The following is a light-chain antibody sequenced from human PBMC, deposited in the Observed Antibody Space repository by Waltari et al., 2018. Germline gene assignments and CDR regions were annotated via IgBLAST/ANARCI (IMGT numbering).Light chain of an antibody. CDR3: CSYAGNYTYVV. CDR1: SSDVGGYNY. Sequence: QSALTQPRSVSGSPGQSVTISCTGTSSDVGGYNYVSWYQQHPGKAPQRMIYGVSRRPSGVPGRFCGSKSGTTASLTISGLQAEDGADYYCCSYAGNYTYVVCGGGTKLAVL. V-gene: IGLV2-11*01. CDR2: GVS. J-gene: IGLJ2*01.